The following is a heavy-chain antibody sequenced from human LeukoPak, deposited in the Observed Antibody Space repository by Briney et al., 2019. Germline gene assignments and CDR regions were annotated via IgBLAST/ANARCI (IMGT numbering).Heavy chain of an antibody. CDR2: ISGSGGST. D-gene: IGHD6-13*01. Sequence: PRGSLRLSCAASGFTFSSYVMSWVRQAPGKGLGWVSAISGSGGSTYYADSVKGRFTISRDNSKNTLYLQMNSLRAEDTAVYYCAAHSSSWPYWYFDLWGRGTLVTVSS. J-gene: IGHJ2*01. V-gene: IGHV3-23*01. CDR3: AAHSSSWPYWYFDL. CDR1: GFTFSSYV.